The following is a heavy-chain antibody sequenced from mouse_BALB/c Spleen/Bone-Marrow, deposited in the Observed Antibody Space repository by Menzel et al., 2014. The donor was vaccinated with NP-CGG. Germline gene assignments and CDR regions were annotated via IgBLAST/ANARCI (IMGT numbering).Heavy chain of an antibody. CDR3: ARDMGSYGDYGDYMYYFNL. CDR1: GFSLSDYA. V-gene: IGHV5-17*01. J-gene: IGHJ2*01. D-gene: IGHD2-13*01. CDR2: LSSASGTT. Sequence: LEESGGRLVTPGTPLTLTCAVSGFSLSDYAMSWVRQAPGKGLEWIGLSSASGTTYYASWAKGRFTISKTSTTVDLKITSPTTEDSATYFCARDMGSYGDYGDYMYYFNLWGQGTLVTVSS.